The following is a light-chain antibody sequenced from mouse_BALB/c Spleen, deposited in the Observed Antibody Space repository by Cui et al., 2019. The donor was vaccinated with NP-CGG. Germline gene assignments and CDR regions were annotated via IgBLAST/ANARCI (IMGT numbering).Light chain of an antibody. CDR1: TGAVTTSNY. CDR2: GTN. CDR3: ALWYSNHWV. J-gene: IGLJ1*01. V-gene: IGLV1*01. Sequence: ALVTQEYALTTSPGETVTLTCRSSTGAVTTSNYANWVQEKPNHLFTGLIGGTNNRAPGVPARFSGSLIGDKAALTITGAQTEDEAIYFCALWYSNHWVFGGGTKLTDL.